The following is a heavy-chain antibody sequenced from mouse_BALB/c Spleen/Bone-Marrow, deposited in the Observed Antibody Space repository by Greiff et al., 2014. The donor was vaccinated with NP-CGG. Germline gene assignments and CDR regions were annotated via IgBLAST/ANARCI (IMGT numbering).Heavy chain of an antibody. CDR1: GYSFTSYW. V-gene: IGHV1-5*01. Sequence: DVKLVESGTVLARPGASVKMSCKASGYSFTSYWMYWVKQRPGQGLEWIGAIYPGNSDTSYNQKFKGKAKLTAISSASTAYMELSSLTNEDSAVYYCARSPTMITTYSGAMDYWGQGTSVTVSS. J-gene: IGHJ4*01. CDR2: IYPGNSDT. D-gene: IGHD2-4*01. CDR3: ARSPTMITTYSGAMDY.